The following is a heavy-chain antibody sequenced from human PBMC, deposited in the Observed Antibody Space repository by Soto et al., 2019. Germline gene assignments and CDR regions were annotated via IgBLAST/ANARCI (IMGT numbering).Heavy chain of an antibody. Sequence: PSETLSLTCTVSGGSISHYYWTWIRQPPGKGLEYIGYIYDIGSTNYSPSLNSRVTMSIDTSKNQFSLKLSSVTAADTAVYYCARGVVLDYWGQGMLVTVSS. CDR1: GGSISHYY. V-gene: IGHV4-59*01. D-gene: IGHD2-8*01. CDR3: ARGVVLDY. J-gene: IGHJ4*02. CDR2: IYDIGST.